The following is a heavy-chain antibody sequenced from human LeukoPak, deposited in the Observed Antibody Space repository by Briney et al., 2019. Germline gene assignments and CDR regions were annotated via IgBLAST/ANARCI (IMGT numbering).Heavy chain of an antibody. J-gene: IGHJ4*02. Sequence: SETLSLTCTISGGSISSYYWSWIRQPPGKGLEWIGYIYYTGSTNHNPSLKSRVTISVDTSKNQFSLKLSSVTAADTAVYYCARMYYDILTGYYGYYFDYWGQGTLVTVSS. CDR1: GGSISSYY. D-gene: IGHD3-9*01. CDR3: ARMYYDILTGYYGYYFDY. CDR2: IYYTGST. V-gene: IGHV4-59*01.